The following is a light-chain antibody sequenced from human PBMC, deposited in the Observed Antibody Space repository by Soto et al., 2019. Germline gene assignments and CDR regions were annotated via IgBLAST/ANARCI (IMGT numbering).Light chain of an antibody. CDR3: LQYNNWWT. CDR1: QSVSSS. CDR2: GAS. J-gene: IGKJ1*01. V-gene: IGKV3-15*01. Sequence: DMVMTQSPATLSVSPGERATLSCRASQSVSSSLAWYQQKPGRSPRLLIYGASTSAIGIPARFSGSGSGTEFTLTISSLQSEDFAVYYCLQYNNWWTFGQGTKVDI.